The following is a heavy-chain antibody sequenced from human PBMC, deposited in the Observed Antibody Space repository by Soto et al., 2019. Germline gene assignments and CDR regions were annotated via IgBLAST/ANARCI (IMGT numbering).Heavy chain of an antibody. CDR3: ARDRVAYCSSTSCYFKAPHSNSFDP. V-gene: IGHV1-18*04. J-gene: IGHJ5*02. CDR1: GYTFTSYG. CDR2: ISAYNGNT. Sequence: QVQLVQSGAEVKKPGASVKVSCKASGYTFTSYGISWVRQAPGQGLEWMGWISAYNGNTNYAQKLQGRVTMTTDTSTSTAYMELSSLRSDDTAVYYCARDRVAYCSSTSCYFKAPHSNSFDPWGQGPLVTVSS. D-gene: IGHD2-2*01.